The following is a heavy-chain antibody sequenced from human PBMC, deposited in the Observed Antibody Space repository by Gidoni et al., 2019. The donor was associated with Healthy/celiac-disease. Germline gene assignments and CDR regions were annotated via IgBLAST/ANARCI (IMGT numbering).Heavy chain of an antibody. D-gene: IGHD3-10*01. CDR3: TRPRTRFGELWSYYYYGMDV. CDR1: GFTFSGSA. J-gene: IGHJ6*02. CDR2: IRSKANSYAT. Sequence: EVQLVESGGGLVQPGGSLKLSCAASGFTFSGSAMHWVRQASGKGLEWVGRIRSKANSYATAYAASVKGRFTISRDDSKNTAYLQMNSLKTEDTAVYYCTRPRTRFGELWSYYYYGMDVWGQGTTVTVSS. V-gene: IGHV3-73*02.